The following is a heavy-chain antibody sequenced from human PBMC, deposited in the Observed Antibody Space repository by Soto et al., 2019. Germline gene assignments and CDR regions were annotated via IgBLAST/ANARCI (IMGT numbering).Heavy chain of an antibody. Sequence: QVQLVESGGGVAQPGRSLRLSCAASGFLFSAYDFHWVRQAPGKGLEWVAAISYDGNSEDYADSVKGRFTISRYNSAKTLYLRMTSLRTEDSAMYFCARVNGHSGYDLGYWGQGTLVTVST. V-gene: IGHV3-30-3*01. CDR3: ARVNGHSGYDLGY. CDR1: GFLFSAYD. CDR2: ISYDGNSE. J-gene: IGHJ4*02. D-gene: IGHD5-12*01.